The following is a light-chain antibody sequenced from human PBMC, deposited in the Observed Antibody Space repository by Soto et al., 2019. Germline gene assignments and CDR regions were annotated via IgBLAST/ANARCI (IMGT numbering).Light chain of an antibody. CDR1: QSARK. J-gene: IGKJ4*01. CDR2: DAS. CDR3: QQYNNWPVT. Sequence: EIVMTQSPATLSVSPGEGITLSCRASQSARKLAWYQQKPGQAPRLLIYDASTRATGIPARFSGSGSGTEFTLTISSLQSEDFGVYYCQQYNNWPVTFGGGTKVEIK. V-gene: IGKV3-15*01.